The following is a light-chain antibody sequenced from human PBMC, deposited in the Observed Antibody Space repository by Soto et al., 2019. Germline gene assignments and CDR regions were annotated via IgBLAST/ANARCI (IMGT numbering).Light chain of an antibody. CDR2: AAS. CDR1: QSISSY. V-gene: IGKV1-39*01. Sequence: AFSKATLVARTVKNIFRARQSISSYLNWYQQKPGKAPKLLIYAASSLQSGVPSRFSGSGSGTDFPLTIGVLQPEDLGTYYCQDSYGTTLNFGGGTKVE. J-gene: IGKJ4*01. CDR3: QDSYGTTLN.